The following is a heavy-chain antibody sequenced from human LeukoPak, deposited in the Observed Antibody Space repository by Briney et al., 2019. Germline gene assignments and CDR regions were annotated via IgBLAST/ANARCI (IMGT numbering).Heavy chain of an antibody. D-gene: IGHD2-15*01. V-gene: IGHV3-23*01. CDR3: AKEYCSGGSCYLSRDAFDI. Sequence: PGGSLRLSCAASGFTFTSYAMSWVRQAPGKGLEWVSAISGSGGSTYYADSVKGRFTISRDNSKNTLYLQMNSLRAEDTAVYYCAKEYCSGGSCYLSRDAFDIWGQGTMVTVSS. CDR1: GFTFTSYA. J-gene: IGHJ3*02. CDR2: ISGSGGST.